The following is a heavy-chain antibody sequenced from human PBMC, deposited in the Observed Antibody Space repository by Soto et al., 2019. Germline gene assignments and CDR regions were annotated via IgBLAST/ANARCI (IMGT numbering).Heavy chain of an antibody. V-gene: IGHV3-48*01. J-gene: IGHJ5*02. D-gene: IGHD6-13*01. CDR2: ISSSSSTI. CDR3: ARHPERIAQIGWFDP. CDR1: GFTFRSYS. Sequence: GGSLRLSYAASGFTFRSYSMNWVRQAPGKGPEWVSYISSSSSTIYYADSVKGRFTISRDNAKNSLYLQMNSLRAEDTAVYYCARHPERIAQIGWFDPWGQGTLVTVSS.